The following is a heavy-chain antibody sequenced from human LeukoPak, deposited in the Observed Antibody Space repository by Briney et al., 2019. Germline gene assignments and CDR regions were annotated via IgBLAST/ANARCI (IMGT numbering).Heavy chain of an antibody. D-gene: IGHD3-22*01. CDR1: GFTFSSYS. V-gene: IGHV3-48*04. Sequence: GGSLRLSCAASGFTFSSYSMNWVRQAPGKGLEWVSYISSSSNSIYYADSEKGRFTISRDNAKNSLNLQMSSLRAEDTAVYYCARDYYDSSGYYGSGYWGQGTLVTVSS. CDR3: ARDYYDSSGYYGSGY. J-gene: IGHJ4*02. CDR2: ISSSSNSI.